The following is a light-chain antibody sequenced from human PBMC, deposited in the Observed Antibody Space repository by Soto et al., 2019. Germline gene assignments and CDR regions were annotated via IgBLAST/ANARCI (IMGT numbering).Light chain of an antibody. J-gene: IGKJ2*01. V-gene: IGKV1-39*01. Sequence: DIQMTQSPSSLSASVGDRVTITCQASQSISNYLNWYQHKPGQAPELLIYAASSLQSGVPSRFSGSGSGTDFALTISSLQPEDFATYYCQQSYSSPHTFGQGTKLEIK. CDR2: AAS. CDR1: QSISNY. CDR3: QQSYSSPHT.